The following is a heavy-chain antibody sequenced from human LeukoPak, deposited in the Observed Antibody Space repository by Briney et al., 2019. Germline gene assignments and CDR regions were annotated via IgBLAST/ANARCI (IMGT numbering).Heavy chain of an antibody. D-gene: IGHD6-13*01. J-gene: IGHJ4*02. CDR3: AKDIREYSSSGFFDY. CDR1: GFTFSSYG. Sequence: GRSLRLSCAASGFTFSSYGMHWVRQAPGKGLEWVAVISYDGSNKYYADSVKGRFTISRDNSKNTLYPQMNSLRAEDTAVYYCAKDIREYSSSGFFDYWGQGTLVTVSS. CDR2: ISYDGSNK. V-gene: IGHV3-30*18.